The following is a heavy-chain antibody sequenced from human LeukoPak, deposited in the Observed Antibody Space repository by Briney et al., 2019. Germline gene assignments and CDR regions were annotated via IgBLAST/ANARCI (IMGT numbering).Heavy chain of an antibody. CDR1: GGPISSSFYN. V-gene: IGHV4-39*02. CDR2: MSYSGNT. D-gene: IGHD2-15*01. J-gene: IGHJ6*03. CDR3: AIDRSPFYYYFMDV. Sequence: RPSETLSHTCTVSGGPISSSFYNCAWIRQSPGKGREWIGSMSYSGNTYYNPSLKSRVSMSVDASNSQFSLMLRSVTAADTAIYYCAIDRSPFYYYFMDVWGKGTTVSVSS.